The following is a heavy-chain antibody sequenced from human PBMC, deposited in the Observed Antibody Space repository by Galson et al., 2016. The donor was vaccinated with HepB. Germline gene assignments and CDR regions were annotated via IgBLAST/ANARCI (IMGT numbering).Heavy chain of an antibody. J-gene: IGHJ4*02. Sequence: SLRPSCAASGFTFDVYAMHWVRQAPGKGLEWVSGISWNSGRIGYADSVKGRFTISRDNAKNSLFLQMNSLRPEDTALYYCAKDTSYSSSWFYFDYWGQGALVTVSS. CDR3: AKDTSYSSSWFYFDY. CDR1: GFTFDVYA. D-gene: IGHD6-13*01. CDR2: ISWNSGRI. V-gene: IGHV3-9*01.